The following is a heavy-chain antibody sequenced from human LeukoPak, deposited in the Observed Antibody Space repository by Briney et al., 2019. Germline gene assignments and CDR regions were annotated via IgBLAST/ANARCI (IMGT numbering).Heavy chain of an antibody. Sequence: GGSLRLSCAASGFTFSSYGMHWVRQAPGKGLEWVAFIRYDGSNKYYADSVKGRFTISRDNSKNTLYLQMNSLRAEDTAVYYCAKDANLWFGEFNYYYYYMDVWGKGTTVTISS. CDR3: AKDANLWFGEFNYYYYYMDV. CDR1: GFTFSSYG. CDR2: IRYDGSNK. V-gene: IGHV3-30*02. J-gene: IGHJ6*03. D-gene: IGHD3-10*01.